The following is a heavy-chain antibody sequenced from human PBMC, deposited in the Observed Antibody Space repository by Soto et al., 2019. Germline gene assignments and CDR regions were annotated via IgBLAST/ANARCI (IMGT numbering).Heavy chain of an antibody. V-gene: IGHV3-23*01. CDR1: GFTFSSYA. D-gene: IGHD2-8*02. CDR2: IRVSESST. J-gene: IGHJ4*02. Sequence: GGSLRLSCAASGFTFSSYAMTWVRQTPGKGLEWVSAIRVSESSTFYADSVKGRFTISRDNFKNILYLQMNSLRAEDTAVYYCAKEAPNLVPSYFDYWGQGTQVTVSS. CDR3: AKEAPNLVPSYFDY.